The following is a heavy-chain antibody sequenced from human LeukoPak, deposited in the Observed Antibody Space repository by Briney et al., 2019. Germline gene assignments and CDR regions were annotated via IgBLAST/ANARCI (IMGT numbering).Heavy chain of an antibody. CDR2: TNHSGST. J-gene: IGHJ4*02. V-gene: IGHV4-34*01. CDR3: ARRGGSSGTNDY. CDR1: GGSFSGYY. D-gene: IGHD6-19*01. Sequence: KSSETLSLTCAVYGGSFSGYYWSWIRQPPGKGLEWIGETNHSGSTNYNPSLKSRVTISIDTSKNQFSLKLSSVTAADTAVYYCARRGGSSGTNDYWGQGTLVTVSS.